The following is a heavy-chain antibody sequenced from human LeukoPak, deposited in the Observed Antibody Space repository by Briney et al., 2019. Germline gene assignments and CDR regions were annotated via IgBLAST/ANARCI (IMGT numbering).Heavy chain of an antibody. CDR3: AREIASAGIDY. J-gene: IGHJ4*02. D-gene: IGHD6-13*01. V-gene: IGHV3-11*06. CDR2: ISSRSSYT. Sequence: GSLRLSCVASGFTFSDYYMSWIRQASGKGLEWVSYISSRSSYTSYADSVKGRFTISRDNAKNSLYLQMNSLGADDTAVYYCAREIASAGIDYWGQGTLVTVSS. CDR1: GFTFSDYY.